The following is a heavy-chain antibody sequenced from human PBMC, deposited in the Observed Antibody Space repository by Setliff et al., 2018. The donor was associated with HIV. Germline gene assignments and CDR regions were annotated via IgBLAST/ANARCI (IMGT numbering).Heavy chain of an antibody. V-gene: IGHV4-31*03. CDR2: IYYSGST. J-gene: IGHJ6*02. CDR3: ARNKYNWNYYYYYGMDV. D-gene: IGHD1-7*01. Sequence: SETLSLTCTVSGGSISSGGHYWSWIRQHPGKGLEWIGYIYYSGSTYYNPSLKSRVTISVDTSKNQSSLKLSSVTAADTAVYYCARNKYNWNYYYYYGMDVWGQGTTVTVSS. CDR1: GGSISSGGHY.